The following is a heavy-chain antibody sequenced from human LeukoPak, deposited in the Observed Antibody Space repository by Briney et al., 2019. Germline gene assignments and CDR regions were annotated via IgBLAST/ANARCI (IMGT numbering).Heavy chain of an antibody. CDR3: ARLGYYDSSGYSFDY. V-gene: IGHV3-66*01. J-gene: IGHJ4*02. Sequence: TGGSLRLSCAASGFTVSSNYMSWVRQAPGKGLEWVSVIYSGGSTYYADSVKGRFTISRDNSKNTLYLQMNSLRAEDTAVYYCARLGYYDSSGYSFDYWGQGTLVTVSS. CDR2: IYSGGST. CDR1: GFTVSSNY. D-gene: IGHD3-22*01.